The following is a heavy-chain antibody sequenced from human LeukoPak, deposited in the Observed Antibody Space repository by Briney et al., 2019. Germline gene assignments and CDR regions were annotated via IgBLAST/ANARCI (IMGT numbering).Heavy chain of an antibody. CDR1: GGSFSGYY. J-gene: IGHJ6*04. CDR3: ARGVFVRSSSWYEGYYYYYGMDV. V-gene: IGHV4-34*01. CDR2: INHSGST. Sequence: PSETLSLTCAVYGGSFSGYYWSWIRQPAGKGLEWIGEINHSGSTNYNPSLKSRVTISVDTSKNQFSLKLSSVTAADTAVYYCARGVFVRSSSWYEGYYYYYGMDVWGKGTTVTVSS. D-gene: IGHD6-13*01.